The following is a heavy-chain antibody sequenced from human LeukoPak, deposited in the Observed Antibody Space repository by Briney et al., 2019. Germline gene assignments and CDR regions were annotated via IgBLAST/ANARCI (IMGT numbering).Heavy chain of an antibody. D-gene: IGHD6-6*01. CDR3: ASLASYSSSSTGDFDY. CDR2: ISGSGGST. J-gene: IGHJ4*02. CDR1: GFTFSSYG. V-gene: IGHV3-23*01. Sequence: GGSLRLSCAASGFTFSSYGMSWVRQAPGKGLEWVSAISGSGGSTYYADSVKGRFTISRDNAKNSLYLQMNSLRAEDTAVYYCASLASYSSSSTGDFDYWGQGTLVTVSS.